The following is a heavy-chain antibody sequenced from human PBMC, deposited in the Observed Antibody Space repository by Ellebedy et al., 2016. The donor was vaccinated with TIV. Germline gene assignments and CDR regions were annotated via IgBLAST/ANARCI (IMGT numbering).Heavy chain of an antibody. D-gene: IGHD2/OR15-2a*01. CDR3: ARGKIAVPGAD. Sequence: GESLKISCAASGFTFSSYAMSWVRQAPGKGPEWVADIGHDGVEKFYVDSVKGRFTISRDNAKNSVYLQRNTLRADDTAVYHCARGKIAVPGADWGQGTLVTVSS. V-gene: IGHV3-7*01. CDR2: IGHDGVEK. CDR1: GFTFSSYA. J-gene: IGHJ4*02.